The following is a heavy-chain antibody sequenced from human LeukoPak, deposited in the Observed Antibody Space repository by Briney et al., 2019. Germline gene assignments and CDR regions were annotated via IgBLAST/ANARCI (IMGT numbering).Heavy chain of an antibody. D-gene: IGHD3-10*02. CDR1: GFTFSSYW. Sequence: TGGSLRLSCAASGFTFSSYWMSWVRQAPGKGLEWVANIKQDGSEKYYVDSVKGRFTISRDNAKNTLYLQMNSLRAEDTAVYYCAKDWLRGYYDRDDVRRWFDPWGQGTLVTVSS. V-gene: IGHV3-7*01. CDR3: AKDWLRGYYDRDDVRRWFDP. J-gene: IGHJ5*02. CDR2: IKQDGSEK.